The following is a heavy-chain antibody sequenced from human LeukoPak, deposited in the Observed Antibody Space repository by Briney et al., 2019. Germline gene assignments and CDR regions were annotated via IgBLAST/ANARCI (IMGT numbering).Heavy chain of an antibody. J-gene: IGHJ6*02. V-gene: IGHV3-74*01. CDR3: ARDKNYYYGMDV. Sequence: GGSLTLPCAASGFNFSSYWMLWVRQAPGKGLVWVSRINSDGSSTSYADSVKGRFTISRDNAKNTLYLQMNSLRAEDTAVYYCARDKNYYYGMDVWGQGTTVTVSS. CDR1: GFNFSSYW. CDR2: INSDGSST.